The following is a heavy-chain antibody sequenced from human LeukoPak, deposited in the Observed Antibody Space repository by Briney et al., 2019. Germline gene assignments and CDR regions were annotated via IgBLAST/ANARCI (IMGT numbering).Heavy chain of an antibody. CDR2: IYPGDSDT. Sequence: GESLKISCKGSGYSFTSYWIGWVRQMPEKGLEWMGIIYPGDSDTRYSPSFQGQVTISADKSISTAYLQWRSLKASDTAMYYCARPPGDIVVVPAAPDYWGQGTLVTVSS. V-gene: IGHV5-51*01. D-gene: IGHD2-2*01. J-gene: IGHJ4*02. CDR3: ARPPGDIVVVPAAPDY. CDR1: GYSFTSYW.